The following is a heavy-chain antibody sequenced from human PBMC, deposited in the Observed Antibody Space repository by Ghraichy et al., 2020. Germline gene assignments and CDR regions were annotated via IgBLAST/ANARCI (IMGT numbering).Heavy chain of an antibody. Sequence: ASVKVSCKASGYTFTSYGISWVRQAPGQGLEWMGWIIAYNGNTNYAQKLQGRVTMTTDTSTSTAYMELRSLRSDDTAVYYCARNYYDSSGYYHFDYWGQGTLVTVSS. CDR2: IIAYNGNT. CDR3: ARNYYDSSGYYHFDY. J-gene: IGHJ4*02. D-gene: IGHD3-22*01. CDR1: GYTFTSYG. V-gene: IGHV1-18*01.